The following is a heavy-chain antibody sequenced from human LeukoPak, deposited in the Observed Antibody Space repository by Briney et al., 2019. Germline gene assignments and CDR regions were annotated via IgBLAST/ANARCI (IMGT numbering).Heavy chain of an antibody. Sequence: SETLSLTCAVYGGSFSGYYWSWIRQPPGKGLEWIGEINRSGSTNYNPSLKSRVTISVDTSKNQFSLKLSSVTAADTAVYYCARIRLSPASYDSSGGFGYWGQGTLVTVSS. CDR3: ARIRLSPASYDSSGGFGY. J-gene: IGHJ4*02. D-gene: IGHD3-22*01. CDR1: GGSFSGYY. CDR2: INRSGST. V-gene: IGHV4-34*01.